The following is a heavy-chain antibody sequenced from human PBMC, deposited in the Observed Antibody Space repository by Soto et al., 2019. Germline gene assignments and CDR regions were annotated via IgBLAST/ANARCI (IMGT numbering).Heavy chain of an antibody. J-gene: IGHJ5*02. V-gene: IGHV4-30-2*01. CDR2: IYHSGST. CDR3: ARAEPSGWFDP. CDR1: AGSISSGGYS. Sequence: SETLSLTCAVSAGSISSGGYSWSWIRQPPGKGLEWIGYIYHSGSTYYNPSLKSRVTISVDRSKNQFSLKLSAVTAADTAVYYCARAEPSGWFDPWGQGTLVTVSS.